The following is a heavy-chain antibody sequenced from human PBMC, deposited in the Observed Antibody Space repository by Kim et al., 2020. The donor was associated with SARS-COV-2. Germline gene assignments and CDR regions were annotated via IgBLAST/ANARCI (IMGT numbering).Heavy chain of an antibody. CDR3: ARDLWVGSSWLDYYYGMDV. Sequence: KGRFTISRDNSKNTLYLQMNSLRAEDTAVYYCARDLWVGSSWLDYYYGMDVWGQGTTVTVSS. D-gene: IGHD6-13*01. V-gene: IGHV3-30*01. J-gene: IGHJ6*02.